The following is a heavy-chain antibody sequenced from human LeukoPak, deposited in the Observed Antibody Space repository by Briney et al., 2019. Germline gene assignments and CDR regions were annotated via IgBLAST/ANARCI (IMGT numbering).Heavy chain of an antibody. V-gene: IGHV5-51*01. CDR3: ARQVHRGGYTPDAFDI. CDR2: IYPGDSDT. Sequence: GESLKTSCKGSGYSFTSYWIGWVRQMPGKGLEWMGIIYPGDSDTRYSPSFQGQVTISADKSISTAYLQWSSLKASDTAMYYCARQVHRGGYTPDAFDIWGQGTMVTVSS. D-gene: IGHD5-18*01. J-gene: IGHJ3*02. CDR1: GYSFTSYW.